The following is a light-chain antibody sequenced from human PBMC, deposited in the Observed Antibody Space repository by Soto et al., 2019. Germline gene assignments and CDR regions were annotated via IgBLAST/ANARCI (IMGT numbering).Light chain of an antibody. CDR1: QSVSSN. Sequence: EIVMTQSPATLSVSPGERATLSCRASQSVSSNLAWYQQKPGQAPRLLIYDASTRATGIPARCSGSGSGTEFTLTISSLQSEDFALYYCQQYNDWPYTFGQGTKLEIK. CDR2: DAS. J-gene: IGKJ2*01. CDR3: QQYNDWPYT. V-gene: IGKV3-15*01.